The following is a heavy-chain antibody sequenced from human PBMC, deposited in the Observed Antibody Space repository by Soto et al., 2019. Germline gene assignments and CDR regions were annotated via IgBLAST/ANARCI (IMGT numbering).Heavy chain of an antibody. V-gene: IGHV1-8*01. CDR3: ARGVGLPGHLDI. Sequence: ASVKVSCKASVYTFTSYDINWVRQATGQGLEWMGWMNPNSGNTGYAQKFQGRVTMTRNTSISTAYMELSSLRSEDTAVYYCARGVGLPGHLDIWGQGTMVTVSS. CDR2: MNPNSGNT. D-gene: IGHD1-26*01. CDR1: VYTFTSYD. J-gene: IGHJ3*02.